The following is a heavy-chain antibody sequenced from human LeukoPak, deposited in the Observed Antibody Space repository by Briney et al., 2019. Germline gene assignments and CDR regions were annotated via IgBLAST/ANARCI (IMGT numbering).Heavy chain of an antibody. CDR1: GYTFTSYD. D-gene: IGHD2-2*01. V-gene: IGHV1-8*03. Sequence: ASVKVSCKASGYTFTSYDINWVRQATGQGLEWMGWMNPITGNTGYAQKFQGRVTITGNTSIGTAYMELSSLTSEDTAVYYCARAPGLGYCSSSSCYWFDPWGQGTLVTVSS. CDR3: ARAPGLGYCSSSSCYWFDP. J-gene: IGHJ5*02. CDR2: MNPITGNT.